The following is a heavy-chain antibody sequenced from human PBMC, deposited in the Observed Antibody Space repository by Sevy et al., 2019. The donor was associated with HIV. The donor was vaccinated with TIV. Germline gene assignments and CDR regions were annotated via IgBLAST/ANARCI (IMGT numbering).Heavy chain of an antibody. D-gene: IGHD3-9*01. J-gene: IGHJ1*01. CDR2: ISSSSSTI. CDR1: GFTFSSYS. V-gene: IGHV3-48*02. CDR3: AREIGDILTGYRGYFQH. Sequence: GGSLRLSCAASGFTFSSYSMNWVRQAPGKGLEWVSYISSSSSTIYYADSVKGRFTISRDNAKNSLYLQMNSLRDEDTAVDYCAREIGDILTGYRGYFQHWGQGTLVTVSS.